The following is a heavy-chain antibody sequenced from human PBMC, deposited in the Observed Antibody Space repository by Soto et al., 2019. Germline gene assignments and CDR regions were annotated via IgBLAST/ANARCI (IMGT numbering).Heavy chain of an antibody. CDR2: ISSSSSYI. V-gene: IGHV3-21*01. CDR1: GFTFSSYS. D-gene: IGHD7-27*01. CDR3: ARDGARWGYGMDV. J-gene: IGHJ6*02. Sequence: EVQLVESGGGLVKPGGSLRLSRAASGFTFSSYSMNWVRQAPGKGLEWVSSISSSSSYIYYADSVKGRFTISRDNAKNSLYLQMNSLRAEDTAVYYCARDGARWGYGMDVWGQGTTVTVSS.